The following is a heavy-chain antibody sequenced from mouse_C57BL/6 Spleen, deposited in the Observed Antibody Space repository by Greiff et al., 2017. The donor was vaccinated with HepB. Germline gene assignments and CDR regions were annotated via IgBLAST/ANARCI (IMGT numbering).Heavy chain of an antibody. Sequence: QVQLQQSGPELVKPGASVKISCKASGYAFSSSWMNWVKQRPGKGLEWIGRIYPGDGDTNYNGKFKGKATLTADKSSSTADMQLSSLTSEDSAVYFCAGLRGAYWGQGTLVTVSA. CDR1: GYAFSSSW. J-gene: IGHJ3*01. D-gene: IGHD1-1*01. CDR2: IYPGDGDT. V-gene: IGHV1-82*01. CDR3: AGLRGAY.